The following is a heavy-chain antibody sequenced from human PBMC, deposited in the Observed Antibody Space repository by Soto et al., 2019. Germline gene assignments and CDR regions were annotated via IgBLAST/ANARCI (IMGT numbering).Heavy chain of an antibody. CDR3: ARSFYLDAFDI. CDR2: IYYSGST. V-gene: IGHV4-31*03. D-gene: IGHD3-16*02. CDR1: GGSISSGGYY. Sequence: TLSLTCTVSGGSISSGGYYWSWIRQHPGKGLEWIGYIYYSGSTYYNPSLKSRVTISVDTSKNQFSLRLNSVTAADTAVYFCARSFYLDAFDIWGQGTMVTVSS. J-gene: IGHJ3*02.